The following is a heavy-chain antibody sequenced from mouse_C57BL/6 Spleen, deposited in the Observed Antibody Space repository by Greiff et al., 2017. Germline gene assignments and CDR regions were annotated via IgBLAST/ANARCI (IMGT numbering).Heavy chain of an antibody. CDR1: GYTFTSYW. V-gene: IGHV1-50*01. J-gene: IGHJ2*01. Sequence: QVQLQQPGAELVKPGASVTLSCKASGYTFTSYWMQWVKQRPGQGLEWIGEIDPSDSYTNYNQKFKGKATLTVDTSSSTAYMQLSSLTSEDSAVYYCARSGNYGRYFDYWGQGTTLTVSS. CDR3: ARSGNYGRYFDY. CDR2: IDPSDSYT. D-gene: IGHD2-1*01.